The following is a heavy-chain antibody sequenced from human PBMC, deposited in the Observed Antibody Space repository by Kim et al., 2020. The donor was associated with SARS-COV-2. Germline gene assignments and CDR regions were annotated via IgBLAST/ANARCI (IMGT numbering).Heavy chain of an antibody. V-gene: IGHV3-23*01. CDR1: GFTFSSYA. D-gene: IGHD6-13*01. CDR2: ISGSGGST. J-gene: IGHJ4*02. CDR3: AKDAAAGVKSPYYFDY. Sequence: GGSLRLSCAASGFTFSSYAMSWVRQAPGKGLEWVSAISGSGGSTYYADSVKGRFTISRDNSKNTLYLQMNSLRAEDTAVYYCAKDAAAGVKSPYYFDYWGQGTLVTVSS.